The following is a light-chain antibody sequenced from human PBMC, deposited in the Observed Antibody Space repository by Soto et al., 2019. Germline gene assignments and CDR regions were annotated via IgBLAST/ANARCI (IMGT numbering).Light chain of an antibody. CDR1: QSVSSN. CDR2: GSS. Sequence: EILLTQSPATLSVSPGERATVSCRASQSVSSNLAWYQQKPVQAPRLLIYGSSTRATGIPARFSGSGSGTEFTLTISSLQSEDFAVYYCQQYSNWPSWTFGQGTKVDIK. J-gene: IGKJ1*01. CDR3: QQYSNWPSWT. V-gene: IGKV3-15*01.